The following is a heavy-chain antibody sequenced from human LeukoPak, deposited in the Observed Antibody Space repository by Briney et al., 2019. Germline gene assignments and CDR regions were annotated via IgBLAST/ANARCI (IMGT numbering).Heavy chain of an antibody. CDR3: ASYSGGYAYYGY. D-gene: IGHD2-15*01. CDR2: IYPSGST. J-gene: IGHJ4*02. V-gene: IGHV4-59*10. Sequence: PSETLSLTCAVYGGSFSSYYWSWIRQPAGKGLEWIGRIYPSGSTNYNPSLKGRVTMSVDTSKNQFSLKLSSVTAADTAVYYCASYSGGYAYYGYWGRGTLVTVSS. CDR1: GGSFSSYY.